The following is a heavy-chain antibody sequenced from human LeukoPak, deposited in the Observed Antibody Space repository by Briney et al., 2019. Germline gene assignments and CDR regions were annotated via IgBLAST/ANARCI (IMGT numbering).Heavy chain of an antibody. CDR1: GDSMNSSSFY. D-gene: IGHD3-10*01. J-gene: IGHJ4*02. CDR2: IYHGGSTDSYTGRT. V-gene: IGHV4-39*01. Sequence: SETLSLTCTVSGDSMNSSSFYWGWTRQPPGKGLEWIGTIYHGGSTDSYTGRTYYKSSLKSRVTISVDTSNNQFSLTMASVTAADTAVYYCARHPYPRDYYGSGNLIRRTRGNFYFDYWGQGTLVTVSS. CDR3: ARHPYPRDYYGSGNLIRRTRGNFYFDY.